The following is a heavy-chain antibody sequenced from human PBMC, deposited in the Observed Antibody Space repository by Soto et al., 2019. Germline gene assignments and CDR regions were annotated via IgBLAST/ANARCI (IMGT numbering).Heavy chain of an antibody. D-gene: IGHD4-4*01. CDR1: GYTFTSYA. Sequence: ASVKVSCKASGYTFTSYAMHWVRQAPGQRLEWMGWINTGNGNTKYSQKFQGRVTITRDTSASTAYMELSSLRSEDTAVYYCARDCRRMATITGMGYWGQGTLVTVSS. CDR3: ARDCRRMATITGMGY. CDR2: INTGNGNT. V-gene: IGHV1-3*04. J-gene: IGHJ4*02.